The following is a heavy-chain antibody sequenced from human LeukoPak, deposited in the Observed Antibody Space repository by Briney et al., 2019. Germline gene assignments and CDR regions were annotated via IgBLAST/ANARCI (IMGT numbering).Heavy chain of an antibody. CDR3: AREGDIVAKHYYYYMDV. CDR1: GFTVSSNY. V-gene: IGHV3-53*01. J-gene: IGHJ6*03. D-gene: IGHD5-12*01. CDR2: IYSGGST. Sequence: GGSLRLSCAASGFTVSSNYMSWVRQAPGKGLEWVPVIYSGGSTYYADSVKGRFTISRDNAKNSLYLQMNSLRAEDTAVYYCAREGDIVAKHYYYYMDVWGKGTTVTVSS.